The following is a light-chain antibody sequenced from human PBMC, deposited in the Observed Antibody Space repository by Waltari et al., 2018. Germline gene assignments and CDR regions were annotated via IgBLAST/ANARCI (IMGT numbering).Light chain of an antibody. V-gene: IGKV1-33*01. CDR3: QQYDNLPLT. CDR1: QDISNY. Sequence: DIQMIQSPSSPSASVVDRVTITCQASQDISNYLNWYQQKPGKAPKLLIYDASKLETGVPSRFSGSGSGTDFTFTISSLQPEDIATYYCQQYDNLPLTFGGGTKVEIK. J-gene: IGKJ4*01. CDR2: DAS.